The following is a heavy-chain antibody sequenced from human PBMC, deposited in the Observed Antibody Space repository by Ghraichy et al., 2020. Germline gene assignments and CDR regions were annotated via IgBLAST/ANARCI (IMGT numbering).Heavy chain of an antibody. V-gene: IGHV4-39*01. D-gene: IGHD4-17*01. CDR3: ARHVDYGDYPDFDY. Sequence: SETLSLTCTVSGGSISSSSYYWGWIRQPPGKGLEWIGSIYYSGSTYYNPSLKSRVTISVDTSKNQFSLKLSSVTAADTAVYYCARHVDYGDYPDFDYWGQGARVTVSS. CDR1: GGSISSSSYY. J-gene: IGHJ4*02. CDR2: IYYSGST.